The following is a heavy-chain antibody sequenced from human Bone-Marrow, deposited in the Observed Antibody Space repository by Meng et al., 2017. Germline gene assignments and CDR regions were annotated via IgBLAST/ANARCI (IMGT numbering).Heavy chain of an antibody. CDR2: IDPDSGDT. J-gene: IGHJ6*02. D-gene: IGHD6-13*01. CDR1: GYNFIGYW. Sequence: ASVKVSCKASGYNFIGYWLYWVRQAPGQGLEWMGRIDPDSGDTDFEQKFQGRVTLTRVTSITTVYMEVSSLRSDDTAMYYCVAAGYGLDVWGQGTTVTVSS. V-gene: IGHV1-2*06. CDR3: VAAGYGLDV.